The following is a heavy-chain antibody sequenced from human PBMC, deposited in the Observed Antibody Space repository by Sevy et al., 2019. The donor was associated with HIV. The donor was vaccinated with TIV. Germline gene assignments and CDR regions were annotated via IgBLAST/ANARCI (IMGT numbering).Heavy chain of an antibody. D-gene: IGHD3-3*01. J-gene: IGHJ4*02. CDR2: IKQDESEK. Sequence: GGSLRLSCAASGFTFTDYWMSWARQTPGKGLEWVATIKQDESEKYYVDSVKGRFAISRDNGKNSVSLQMNGLRVEDTALYYCAREVGGVNWRPYYFDSWGQGTLVTVSS. V-gene: IGHV3-7*01. CDR3: AREVGGVNWRPYYFDS. CDR1: GFTFTDYW.